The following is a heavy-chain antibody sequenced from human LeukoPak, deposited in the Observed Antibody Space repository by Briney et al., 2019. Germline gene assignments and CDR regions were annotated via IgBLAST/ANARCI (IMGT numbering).Heavy chain of an antibody. CDR3: ARVGGTIFGVVRGNYYYYYMDV. V-gene: IGHV1-8*01. Sequence: ASVKVSCKASGYTFTSYDINWVRQATGQGLEWMGWMNPNSGNTGYAQKFQGRVTMTRNTSISTAYMELSSLRSEVTAVYYRARVGGTIFGVVRGNYYYYYMDVCGKGTTVTVSS. CDR2: MNPNSGNT. CDR1: GYTFTSYD. D-gene: IGHD3-3*01. J-gene: IGHJ6*03.